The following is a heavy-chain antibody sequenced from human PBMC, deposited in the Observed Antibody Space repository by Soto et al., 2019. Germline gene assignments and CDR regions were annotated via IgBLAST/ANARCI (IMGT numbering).Heavy chain of an antibody. CDR3: AKPEWGSSGWYFDY. D-gene: IGHD6-19*01. CDR1: GFTFSSYG. V-gene: IGHV3-30*18. J-gene: IGHJ4*02. CDR2: ISYDGSNK. Sequence: GGSLRLSCAASGFTFSSYGMHWVRQAPGKGLEWVAVISYDGSNKYYADSVKGRFTISRDNSKNTLYLQMNSLRAEDTAVYYCAKPEWGSSGWYFDYWGQGTLVTVSS.